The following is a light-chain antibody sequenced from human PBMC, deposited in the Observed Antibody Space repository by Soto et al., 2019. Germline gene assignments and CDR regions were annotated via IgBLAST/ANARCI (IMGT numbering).Light chain of an antibody. J-gene: IGLJ1*01. CDR3: SSYTSSSTQV. Sequence: QSVLTQPASMSGSPGQSITISCTGTSSDVGGYNYVSWYQQHPGKAPKLMIYEVSNRPSGASNRFSGSKSGNTASLTISGLQAEDEADYYCSSYTSSSTQVFGTGTKVTVL. V-gene: IGLV2-14*01. CDR1: SSDVGGYNY. CDR2: EVS.